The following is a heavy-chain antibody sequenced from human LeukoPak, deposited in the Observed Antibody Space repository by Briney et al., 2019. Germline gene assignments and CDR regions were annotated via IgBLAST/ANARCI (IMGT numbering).Heavy chain of an antibody. CDR2: IKQGGSEK. D-gene: IGHD6-19*01. V-gene: IGHV3-7*01. J-gene: IGHJ6*02. Sequence: GGSLRLSCAASGFTFSSYWMSWVRQAPGKGLEWVANIKQGGSEKYYVDSVKGRFTISRDNAKNSLYLQMNSLRAEDTAVYYCAREEIAVAGYYYYYGMDVWGQGTTVTVSS. CDR1: GFTFSSYW. CDR3: AREEIAVAGYYYYYGMDV.